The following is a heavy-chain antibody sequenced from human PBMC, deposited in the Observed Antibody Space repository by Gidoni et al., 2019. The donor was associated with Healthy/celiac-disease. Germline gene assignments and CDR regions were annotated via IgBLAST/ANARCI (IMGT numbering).Heavy chain of an antibody. J-gene: IGHJ6*02. D-gene: IGHD3-3*01. V-gene: IGHV4-4*07. CDR1: GGSISSYY. CDR2: IYTSGST. CDR3: ARDPGITIFGVVTSDPYYYYGMDV. Sequence: QVQLQESGPGLVKPSETLSLTCTAAGGSISSYYCSWIRQPAVKGLEWIGRIYTSGSTNYNPSLKSRVTMSVDTSKNQFALKLSSVTAADTAVYYCARDPGITIFGVVTSDPYYYYGMDVRG.